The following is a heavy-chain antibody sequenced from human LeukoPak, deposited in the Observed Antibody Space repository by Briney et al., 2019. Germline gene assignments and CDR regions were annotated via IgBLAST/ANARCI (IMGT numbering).Heavy chain of an antibody. Sequence: GGSLRLSCAASGFTFSSYAMSWVRQAPGEGLEWVSAFSGSGGSTYYADSVKVRFTISRDNSKNTLYLQMNSLRAEDTAVYYCAKDRGFVGGITMVRGVIITSWFDPWGQGTLVTVSS. CDR3: AKDRGFVGGITMVRGVIITSWFDP. CDR1: GFTFSSYA. J-gene: IGHJ5*02. CDR2: FSGSGGST. V-gene: IGHV3-23*01. D-gene: IGHD3-10*01.